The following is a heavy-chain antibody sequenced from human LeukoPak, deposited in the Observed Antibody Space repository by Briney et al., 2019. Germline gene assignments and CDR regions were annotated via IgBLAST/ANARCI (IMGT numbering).Heavy chain of an antibody. CDR1: GYTFTSYG. CDR2: ISAYNGNT. Sequence: GASVKVSCKASGYTFTSYGISWVRQAPGQGLEWMGWISAYNGNTNYAQKLQGRVTMTTDTSTSTAYMELRSLRSDDTAVYYCAGVEYLYSSSWYSSGSGYYYYYGMDVWGQGTTVTVSS. CDR3: AGVEYLYSSSWYSSGSGYYYYYGMDV. J-gene: IGHJ6*02. V-gene: IGHV1-18*01. D-gene: IGHD6-13*01.